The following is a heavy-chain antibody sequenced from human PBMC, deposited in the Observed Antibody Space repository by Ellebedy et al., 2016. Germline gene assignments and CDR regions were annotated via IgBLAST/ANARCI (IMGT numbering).Heavy chain of an antibody. CDR1: GGTFSSYA. CDR2: IIPIFGTA. J-gene: IGHJ4*02. D-gene: IGHD4-17*01. V-gene: IGHV1-69*13. CDR3: ARPHGDYEPYFDY. Sequence: SVKVSCXASGGTFSSYAISWVRQAPGQGLEWMGGIIPIFGTANYAQKFQGRVTITADESTSTAYMELSSLRSEDTAVYYCARPHGDYEPYFDYWGQGTLVTVSS.